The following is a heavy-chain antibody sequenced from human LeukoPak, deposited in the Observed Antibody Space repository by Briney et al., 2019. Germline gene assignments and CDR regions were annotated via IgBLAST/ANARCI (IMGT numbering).Heavy chain of an antibody. CDR2: INGDGTST. J-gene: IGHJ3*02. Sequence: GGSLRLSCAASGFTFSSYWMHWVRQAPGKGLVWVSCINGDGTSTTYADSVKGRFTISRDNVKNAMYLQMNSLRAEDTAVYYCARGIYYYGSGSYKAFDIWGQGTMVTVSS. V-gene: IGHV3-74*01. D-gene: IGHD3-10*01. CDR1: GFTFSSYW. CDR3: ARGIYYYGSGSYKAFDI.